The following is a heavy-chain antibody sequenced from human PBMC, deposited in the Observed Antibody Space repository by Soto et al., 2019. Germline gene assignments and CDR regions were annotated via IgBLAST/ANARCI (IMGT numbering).Heavy chain of an antibody. CDR3: AKDKRGGYNSNWFDP. V-gene: IGHV3-30*18. Sequence: PGGCLRLSCAASGFTFSSYGMHWVRQAPGKGLEWVAVISYGGSNKYYADSVKGRFTISRDNSKNTLYLQMNSLRAEDTAVYYCAKDKRGGYNSNWFDPWGQGTLVTVSS. D-gene: IGHD1-1*01. CDR1: GFTFSSYG. CDR2: ISYGGSNK. J-gene: IGHJ5*02.